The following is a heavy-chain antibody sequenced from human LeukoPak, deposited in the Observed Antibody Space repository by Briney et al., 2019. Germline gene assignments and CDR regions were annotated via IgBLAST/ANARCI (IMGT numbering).Heavy chain of an antibody. V-gene: IGHV1-69*13. J-gene: IGHJ6*02. Sequence: SVKVSCKASGGTFSSYAISWVRQAPGQGLEWMGGIIPIFGTANYAQKFQGRVTITADESTSTAYMELSSLRSEDTAVYFCARDGGSFSYNVDVWGQGTTVTVSS. CDR1: GGTFSSYA. CDR2: IIPIFGTA. CDR3: ARDGGSFSYNVDV. D-gene: IGHD1-26*01.